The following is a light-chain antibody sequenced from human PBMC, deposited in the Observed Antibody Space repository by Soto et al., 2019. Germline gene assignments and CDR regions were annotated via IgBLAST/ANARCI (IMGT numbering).Light chain of an antibody. Sequence: EIVLTQSPVTLSLSPGERATLSCRASQSVGSYFAWYQQKPGQAPTLLLYDASSRATGIPARFSGRGSGTDFTLTISSLEPADFAVYDCQQRRDWPSTFGGGTRVAIK. CDR2: DAS. J-gene: IGKJ4*01. CDR3: QQRRDWPST. V-gene: IGKV3-11*01. CDR1: QSVGSY.